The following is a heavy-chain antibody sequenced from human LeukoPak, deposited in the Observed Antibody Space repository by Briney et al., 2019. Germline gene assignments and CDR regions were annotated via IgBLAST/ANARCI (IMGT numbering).Heavy chain of an antibody. CDR2: ISSSGSTI. CDR3: ARFSWRSSWYGAHYFDY. J-gene: IGHJ4*02. D-gene: IGHD6-13*01. CDR1: GFTFSDYY. Sequence: GGSLRLSCAASGFTFSDYYMSWIRQAPGMGLEWVSYISSSGSTIYHADSVKGRFTISRDNAKNSLYLQMNSLRAEDTAVYYCARFSWRSSWYGAHYFDYWGQGTLVTVSS. V-gene: IGHV3-11*04.